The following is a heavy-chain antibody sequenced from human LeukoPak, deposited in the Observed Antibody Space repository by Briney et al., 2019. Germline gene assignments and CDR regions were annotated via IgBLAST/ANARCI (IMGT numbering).Heavy chain of an antibody. CDR1: GFTFSSYA. Sequence: GSLRLSCAASGFTFSSYAMHWIRQSPGKGLEWIGYIFYIGSTNYNPSLKSRVTISVDTSKNQFSLKLSSVTAADTAVYYCARHPSVAGTKGGFDHWGQGTLVTVSS. CDR3: ARHPSVAGTKGGFDH. D-gene: IGHD6-19*01. CDR2: IFYIGST. V-gene: IGHV4-59*08. J-gene: IGHJ4*02.